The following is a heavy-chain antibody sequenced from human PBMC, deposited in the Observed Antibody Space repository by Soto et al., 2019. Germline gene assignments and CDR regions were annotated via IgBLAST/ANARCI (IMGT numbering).Heavy chain of an antibody. D-gene: IGHD2-15*01. Sequence: GGSLRLSCAASGFTFSDYYMSWIRQAPGKGLEWASYISSSGCTIYYADFVKGRFPISRDNAKISLYLQMNSLRAEDTAVFYCARALGYCSGGSCYSGAFDIWGQGTMVTVSS. CDR2: ISSSGCTI. CDR3: ARALGYCSGGSCYSGAFDI. V-gene: IGHV3-11*01. J-gene: IGHJ3*02. CDR1: GFTFSDYY.